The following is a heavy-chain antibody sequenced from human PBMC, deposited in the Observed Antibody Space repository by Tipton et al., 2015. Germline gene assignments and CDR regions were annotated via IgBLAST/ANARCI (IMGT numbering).Heavy chain of an antibody. Sequence: LSLTCTVSGGSMSKTAYHWGWIRQPPGKGLDWIATMSNSGNTHYNPSLKSRVTISGDTSERQFSLKLSSVTAADTAVYYCARAPVYDFWTGFIGYFFDYWGQGILVTVSS. CDR1: GGSMSKTAYH. CDR3: ARAPVYDFWTGFIGYFFDY. J-gene: IGHJ4*02. CDR2: MSNSGNT. V-gene: IGHV4-39*07. D-gene: IGHD3/OR15-3a*01.